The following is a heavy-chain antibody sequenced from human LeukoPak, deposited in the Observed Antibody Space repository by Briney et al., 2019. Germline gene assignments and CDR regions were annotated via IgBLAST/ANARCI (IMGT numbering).Heavy chain of an antibody. CDR1: GGSISNYY. V-gene: IGHV4-4*07. CDR2: ISTSGST. Sequence: SETQSLTCTVSGGSISNYYWNWIRQPAGKGLQWIGHISTSGSTNYSPSLKSRVTMSIDTSKNQFSLNLSSVTAADTAVYYCARGASGSSLSGFDIWGQGTMVTVSS. J-gene: IGHJ3*02. D-gene: IGHD1-26*01. CDR3: ARGASGSSLSGFDI.